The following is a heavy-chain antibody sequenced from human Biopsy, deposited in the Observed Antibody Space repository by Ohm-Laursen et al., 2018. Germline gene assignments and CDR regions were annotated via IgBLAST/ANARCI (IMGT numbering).Heavy chain of an antibody. Sequence: TLSLTCTVSGGSIISYYWNWIRQPAGKGLEWIGRIYSSGGTKYNPSLKSRVTMSVDTSKNQFSLKLNSVTAADTAVYYCARGDYFDSNGYFWFDPWGQGTLVTVSS. CDR2: IYSSGGT. CDR3: ARGDYFDSNGYFWFDP. J-gene: IGHJ5*02. D-gene: IGHD3-22*01. V-gene: IGHV4-4*07. CDR1: GGSIISYY.